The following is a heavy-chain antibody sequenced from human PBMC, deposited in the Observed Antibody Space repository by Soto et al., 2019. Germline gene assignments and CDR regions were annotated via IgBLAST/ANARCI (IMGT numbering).Heavy chain of an antibody. V-gene: IGHV3-23*01. Sequence: EVQLSGSGGGLVQPGGSLRLSCAASGFTFSSYAMSWVRQAPWKGLEWVSAISGSSTSTYYADSVKGRFTISRDNSKNTLYPQMNSLRAEDTAVYYCAKDPSSGFAMENYFDYWGQGTLVTVSS. CDR1: GFTFSSYA. CDR3: AKDPSSGFAMENYFDY. CDR2: ISGSSTST. J-gene: IGHJ4*02. D-gene: IGHD3-10*01.